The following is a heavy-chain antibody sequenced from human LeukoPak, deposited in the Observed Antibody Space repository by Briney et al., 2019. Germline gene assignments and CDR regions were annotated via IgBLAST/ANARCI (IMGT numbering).Heavy chain of an antibody. D-gene: IGHD1-20*01. CDR3: ARWTNNWNLFDI. CDR1: GFSFSSYS. V-gene: IGHV3-20*04. CDR2: INWNGGST. J-gene: IGHJ3*02. Sequence: PGGSLRLSCAASGFSFSSYSMNWVRQAPGKGLEWVSGINWNGGSTGYADSVKGRFTISRDNAKNSLYLQMNSLRAEDTALYYCARWTNNWNLFDIWGQGTMVTVSS.